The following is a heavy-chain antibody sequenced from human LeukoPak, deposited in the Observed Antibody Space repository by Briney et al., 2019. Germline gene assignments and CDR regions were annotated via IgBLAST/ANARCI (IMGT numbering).Heavy chain of an antibody. CDR3: ARGLVGYSSGWYGGGGFQH. CDR1: GGSFSGYY. V-gene: IGHV4-34*01. J-gene: IGHJ1*01. D-gene: IGHD6-19*01. Sequence: SETLSLTCAVYGGSFSGYYWSWIRQPPGKGLEWIGEINHRGSTNYNPSLKSRVTISVDTSKNQFSLKLSSVTAADTAVYYCARGLVGYSSGWYGGGGFQHWGQGTLVTVSS. CDR2: INHRGST.